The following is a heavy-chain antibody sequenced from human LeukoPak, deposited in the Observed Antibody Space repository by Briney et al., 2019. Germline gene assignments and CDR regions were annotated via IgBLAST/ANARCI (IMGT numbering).Heavy chain of an antibody. CDR2: IYSGGST. V-gene: IGHV3-66*01. J-gene: IGHJ6*03. CDR1: GFTVSSNY. Sequence: GGSLRLSCAASGFTVSSNYMSWVRQAPGKGLEWVSLIYSGGSTYYADSVKGRFTISRDNSKNTLYLQMNSLRAEDTAVYYCAKDPNTPYCSSTSCFDYYYYYMDVWGKGTTVTVSS. CDR3: AKDPNTPYCSSTSCFDYYYYYMDV. D-gene: IGHD2-2*01.